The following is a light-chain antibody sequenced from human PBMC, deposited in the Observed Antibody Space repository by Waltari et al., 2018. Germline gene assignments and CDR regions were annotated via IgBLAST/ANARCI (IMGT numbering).Light chain of an antibody. CDR2: EVN. CDR1: SSDVGGHTY. J-gene: IGLJ2*01. Sequence: QSALTQPPSASGSPGQSVTISCTGVSSDVGGHTYVSWYQQHPGKAPKVMIYEVNNRPSGVPDRFSGSKSGNTASLTVSGLQAEDEASYYCSSYVDSNNILFGGGTILTVL. V-gene: IGLV2-8*01. CDR3: SSYVDSNNIL.